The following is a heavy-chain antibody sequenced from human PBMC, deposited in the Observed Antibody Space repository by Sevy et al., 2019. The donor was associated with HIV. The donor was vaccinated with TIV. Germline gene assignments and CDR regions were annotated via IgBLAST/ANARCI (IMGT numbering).Heavy chain of an antibody. CDR3: ARDCSSTSCLWGLDV. CDR1: GFTFSRYW. J-gene: IGHJ6*02. D-gene: IGHD2-2*01. Sequence: GGSLRLSCAASGFTFSRYWMSWVRQAPGKGLEWVANIKKDGSEKYYVDSVKGRFTISRDNAKNSLFLQMNSLRAEDTAVYYCARDCSSTSCLWGLDVWGQGTTVTASS. V-gene: IGHV3-7*03. CDR2: IKKDGSEK.